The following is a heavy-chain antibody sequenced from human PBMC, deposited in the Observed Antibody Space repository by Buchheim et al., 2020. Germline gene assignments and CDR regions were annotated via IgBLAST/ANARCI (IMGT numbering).Heavy chain of an antibody. V-gene: IGHV4-39*01. CDR2: IYYSGST. J-gene: IGHJ5*02. CDR1: GGSISSSSYY. D-gene: IGHD5-12*01. Sequence: QLQLQESGPGLVKPSETLSLTCTVSGGSISSSSYYWGWIRQPPGKGLEWIGSIYYSGSTYYNPSLKSRVTISVDTSKNQFSLKLSSVTAADTAVYYCARRLRFWGTRNWFDPWGQGTL. CDR3: ARRLRFWGTRNWFDP.